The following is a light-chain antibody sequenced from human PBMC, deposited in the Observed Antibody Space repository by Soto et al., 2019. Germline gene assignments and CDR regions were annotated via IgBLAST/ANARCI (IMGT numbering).Light chain of an antibody. V-gene: IGKV1-9*01. Sequence: DIQLTQSPSFLSASVGDRVTITCRASQGISSYLAWYQQKPGKAPKLLIYAASTLQSGVPSRFSGSGSGTQCTLPISSLQTEDFATYYCQQLNSHPLTFGQGTRLEIK. J-gene: IGKJ5*01. CDR1: QGISSY. CDR2: AAS. CDR3: QQLNSHPLT.